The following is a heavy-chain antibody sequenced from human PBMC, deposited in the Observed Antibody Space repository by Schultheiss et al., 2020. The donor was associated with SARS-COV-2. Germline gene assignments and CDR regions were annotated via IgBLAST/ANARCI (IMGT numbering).Heavy chain of an antibody. CDR2: ISYDGSNK. Sequence: GGSLRLSCAASGFTFNSYAMHWVRQAPGKGLEWVAVISYDGSNKYYADSVKGRFTISRDNSKNTLYLQMNSLRAEDTAVYYCAKNPKAGTTVDWFDPWGQGTLVTVSS. D-gene: IGHD1-7*01. V-gene: IGHV3-30*04. CDR3: AKNPKAGTTVDWFDP. CDR1: GFTFNSYA. J-gene: IGHJ5*02.